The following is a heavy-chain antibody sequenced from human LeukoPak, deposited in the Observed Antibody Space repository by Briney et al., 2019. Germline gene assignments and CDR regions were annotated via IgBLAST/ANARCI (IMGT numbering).Heavy chain of an antibody. J-gene: IGHJ4*02. CDR3: AKDITPLHCSSTSCYASFDY. CDR1: GFTFDDYA. D-gene: IGHD2-2*01. CDR2: ISWNSGSI. V-gene: IGHV3-9*01. Sequence: PGGSLRLSCAASGFTFDDYAMHWVRQAPGKGLEWVSGISWNSGSIGYADSVKGRFTISRDNAKNSLYLQMNSLRAEDTALYYCAKDITPLHCSSTSCYASFDYWGQGTLVTVSS.